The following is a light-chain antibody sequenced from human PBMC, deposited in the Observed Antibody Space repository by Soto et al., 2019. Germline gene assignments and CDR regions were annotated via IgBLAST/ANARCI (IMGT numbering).Light chain of an antibody. CDR3: QQRSNWPWT. J-gene: IGKJ1*01. CDR2: DAS. Sequence: EIVLTQSPATLSLSPGERATLSCRASQGVASYLAWYQQKPGQAPRLLIYDASNRATGIPARFSGSGSGTDFTLTISSLEPEDLAVYYCQQRSNWPWTFGQGTKVEV. V-gene: IGKV3-11*01. CDR1: QGVASY.